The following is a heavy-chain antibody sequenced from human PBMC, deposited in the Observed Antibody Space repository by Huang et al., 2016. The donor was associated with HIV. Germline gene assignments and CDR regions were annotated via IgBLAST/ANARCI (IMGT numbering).Heavy chain of an antibody. CDR1: GGSITSSNHY. J-gene: IGHJ3*02. CDR2: FYYSGDA. Sequence: QLHLQQSGPGLVRPSETPSLICTVAGGSITSSNHYWGWIRQTPGKGLEWIGNFYYSGDAYYTPSLKNRVSISIDTSKSQFSLRLSSVIATDTAVYYCASGEYGKNAYDIWGQGTVVTVSA. CDR3: ASGEYGKNAYDI. D-gene: IGHD2-2*01. V-gene: IGHV4-39*01.